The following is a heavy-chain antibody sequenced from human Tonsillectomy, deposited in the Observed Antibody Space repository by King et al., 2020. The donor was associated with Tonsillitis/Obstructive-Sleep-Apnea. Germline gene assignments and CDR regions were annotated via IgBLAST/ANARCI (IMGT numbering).Heavy chain of an antibody. CDR3: ARNHCSGGSCYSGIADYYFDH. CDR2: IIPILGKA. Sequence: VQLVQSGAEVKKPGSSVKVYCKASGGTFSSYVISWVRQAPGQGLEWMGGIIPILGKANYAQKFQGRVTITADESTSTAYMELSSLRSEDTAVYYCARNHCSGGSCYSGIADYYFDHWGQGTLVTVTS. CDR1: GGTFSSYV. D-gene: IGHD2-15*01. V-gene: IGHV1-69*12. J-gene: IGHJ4*02.